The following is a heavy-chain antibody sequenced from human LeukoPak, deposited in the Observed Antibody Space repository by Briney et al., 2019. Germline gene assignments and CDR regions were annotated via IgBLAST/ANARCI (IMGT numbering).Heavy chain of an antibody. D-gene: IGHD1-7*01. CDR3: ARHRVYNWNYPIWFDP. V-gene: IGHV4-39*01. J-gene: IGHJ5*02. Sequence: PSETLSLTCTVSGGSLSITSYYWGWIRQPPGKGLEWIGSAYSSGSTYYNPSLKSRVTIFVDTSKNQFSLKLSSVTAADTAVYYCARHRVYNWNYPIWFDPWGQGTLVTVSS. CDR2: AYSSGST. CDR1: GGSLSITSYY.